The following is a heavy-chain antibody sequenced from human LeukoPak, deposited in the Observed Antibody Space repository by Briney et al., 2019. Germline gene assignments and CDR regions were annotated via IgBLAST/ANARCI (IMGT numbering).Heavy chain of an antibody. CDR3: ARSSFHYMDV. V-gene: IGHV4-30-4*08. CDR2: IYYSGST. J-gene: IGHJ6*03. CDR1: GGSISSYY. Sequence: PSETLSLTCTVSGGSISSYYWSWIRQPPGKGLEWIGYIYYSGSTYYNPSLKSRVTISVDTSKNQFSLKLSSVTAADTAVYYCARSSFHYMDVWGKGTTVTVSS.